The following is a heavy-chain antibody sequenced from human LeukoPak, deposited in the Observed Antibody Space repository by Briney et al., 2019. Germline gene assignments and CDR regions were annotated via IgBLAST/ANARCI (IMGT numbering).Heavy chain of an antibody. Sequence: ASVKVSCKVSGYTLTELSMHWVRQAPGKGLEWMGGFDPEDGETIYAQKFQGSVTMTEDTSTDTAYMELSSLRSEDTAVYYCATDRIAVAATGWFDPWGQGTLVTVSS. CDR3: ATDRIAVAATGWFDP. D-gene: IGHD6-19*01. CDR2: FDPEDGET. CDR1: GYTLTELS. J-gene: IGHJ5*02. V-gene: IGHV1-24*01.